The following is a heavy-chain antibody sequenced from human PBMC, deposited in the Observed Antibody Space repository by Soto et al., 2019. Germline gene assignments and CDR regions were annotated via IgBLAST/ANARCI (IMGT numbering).Heavy chain of an antibody. CDR2: LYYSGST. V-gene: IGHV4-31*03. Sequence: QVQLQESGPGLVKPSQTLSLTCTVSGGSISSGGYYWSWIRQHPGKGLEWIGYLYYSGSTYYKPSLKSRVTISVDTSKNQFSLKLSSVTAADTAVYYCARDPHYYDSSVRAFDIWGQGTMVTVSS. CDR3: ARDPHYYDSSVRAFDI. CDR1: GGSISSGGYY. J-gene: IGHJ3*02. D-gene: IGHD3-22*01.